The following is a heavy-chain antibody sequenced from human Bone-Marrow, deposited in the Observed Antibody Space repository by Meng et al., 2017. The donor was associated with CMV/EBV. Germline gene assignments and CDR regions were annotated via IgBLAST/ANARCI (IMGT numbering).Heavy chain of an antibody. D-gene: IGHD6-13*01. J-gene: IGHJ4*02. Sequence: SETLSLTCTVSGGSISSYYWSWIRQPPGKGLEWIGYIYNSGSTNYNPSLKSRVTILVDTSKNQFSLKLSSVTPADTAVYYCARMEGEAAGTLGYWGQGTLVTVSS. CDR3: ARMEGEAAGTLGY. V-gene: IGHV4-59*01. CDR2: IYNSGST. CDR1: GGSISSYY.